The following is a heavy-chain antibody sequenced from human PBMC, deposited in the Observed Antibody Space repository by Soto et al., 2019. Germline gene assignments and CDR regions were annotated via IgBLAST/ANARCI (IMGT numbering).Heavy chain of an antibody. CDR3: ARVPSPFDYYYAMDV. CDR2: IFSSGTT. V-gene: IGHV4-30-4*01. CDR1: GDSISSGNKY. D-gene: IGHD3-16*01. Sequence: SETLSLTCTFSGDSISSGNKYWSWIRQPPGKGLEWIGYIFSSGTTYYNPSLKSRLTMSLDASQNQFSLKLNSLTDADTAVYFCARVPSPFDYYYAMDVWGQGTTVTVSS. J-gene: IGHJ6*02.